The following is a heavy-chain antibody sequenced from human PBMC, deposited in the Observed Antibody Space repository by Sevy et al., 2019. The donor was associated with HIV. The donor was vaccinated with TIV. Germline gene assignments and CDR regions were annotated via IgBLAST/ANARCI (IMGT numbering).Heavy chain of an antibody. D-gene: IGHD3-16*02. CDR1: GGSISSSSYY. CDR3: ARRPYDYVWGSYRKNSYYFDY. V-gene: IGHV4-39*01. J-gene: IGHJ4*02. CDR2: IYYSGST. Sequence: SETLSLTCTVSGGSISSSSYYWGWIRQPPGKGLEWIGSIYYSGSTYYHPSLKSRVTISVDTSKNQFSLKLSSVTAADTAVYYCARRPYDYVWGSYRKNSYYFDYWGQGTLVTVSS.